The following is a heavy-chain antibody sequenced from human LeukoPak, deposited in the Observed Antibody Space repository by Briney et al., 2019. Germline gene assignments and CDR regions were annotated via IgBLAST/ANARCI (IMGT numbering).Heavy chain of an antibody. CDR3: ARIDGPTVFTYYMDL. Sequence: GGSLRLSCATSGFSFNRRGMNWVRQPPGKGLGWVSYISPRSETIFYAESVQGRFAVSRDDAKGSLYLQMHTLRVEDTAVNYCARIDGPTVFTYYMDLWGKGTTVTVAS. J-gene: IGHJ6*03. CDR1: GFSFNRRG. CDR2: ISPRSETI. D-gene: IGHD3-16*01. V-gene: IGHV3-48*04.